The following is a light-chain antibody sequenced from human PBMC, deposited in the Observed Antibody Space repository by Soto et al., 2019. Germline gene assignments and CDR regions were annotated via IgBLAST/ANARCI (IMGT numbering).Light chain of an antibody. J-gene: IGKJ4*02. CDR3: QQRSNWLFT. CDR2: DAS. V-gene: IGKV3-11*01. CDR1: QSVSSY. Sequence: EIVLTQSPATLSLSPGERATLSCRASQSVSSYLAWYQQKPGQAPRLLIYDASNRATGIPARFSGSGSGTDFTLTISSLAPEDFAVYYCQQRSNWLFTFGGGTKVEFK.